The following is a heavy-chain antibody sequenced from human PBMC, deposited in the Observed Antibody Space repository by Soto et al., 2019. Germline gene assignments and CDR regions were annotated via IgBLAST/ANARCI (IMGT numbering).Heavy chain of an antibody. CDR3: AREEGGFDYFDY. D-gene: IGHD5-12*01. CDR2: ISSSSSYT. J-gene: IGHJ4*02. Sequence: GGSLRLSCAASGFTFSDYYMSWIRQAPGKGLEWVSYISSSSSYTNYADSVKGRFTISRDNAKNSLYLQMNSLRAEDTAVYYCAREEGGFDYFDYWGQGTLVTVSS. V-gene: IGHV3-11*06. CDR1: GFTFSDYY.